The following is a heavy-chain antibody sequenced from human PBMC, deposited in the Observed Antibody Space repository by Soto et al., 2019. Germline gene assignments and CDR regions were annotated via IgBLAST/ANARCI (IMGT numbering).Heavy chain of an antibody. CDR1: GYTFTGYY. CDR2: INPNSGGT. Sequence: ASVKVSCKASGYTFTGYYMHWVRQAPGQGLEWMGWINPNSGGTNYAQKFQGWVTMTRDTSISTAYMERSRLRSDDTAVYYCARQWLGSPYYYYGMDVWGQGTTVTVSS. D-gene: IGHD6-19*01. CDR3: ARQWLGSPYYYYGMDV. V-gene: IGHV1-2*04. J-gene: IGHJ6*02.